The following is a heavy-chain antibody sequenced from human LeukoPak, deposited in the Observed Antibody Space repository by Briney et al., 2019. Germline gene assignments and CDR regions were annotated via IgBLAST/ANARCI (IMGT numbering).Heavy chain of an antibody. Sequence: PSETLSLTCTVSGGSISSSSYYWGWIRQPPGKGLEWIGSIYYSGSTYYNPSLKSRVTISVDTSKNQFSLKLSSVTAADTAVYYCARGFLYVGRTTIDPWGQGTLVTVSS. J-gene: IGHJ5*02. V-gene: IGHV4-39*07. CDR1: GGSISSSSYY. CDR3: ARGFLYVGRTTIDP. D-gene: IGHD1-7*01. CDR2: IYYSGST.